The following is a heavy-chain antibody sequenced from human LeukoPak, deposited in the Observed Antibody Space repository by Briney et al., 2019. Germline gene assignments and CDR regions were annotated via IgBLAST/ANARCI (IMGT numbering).Heavy chain of an antibody. Sequence: ASVKVSCKASGYTFTSYGISWVRQAPGQGLEWMGWISAYNGNTNYAQKLQGRVTMTTDTSTSTAYMELRSLRSDDTAVYYCAREGPFRDGYNKYYFDYWGQGTLVTASS. CDR2: ISAYNGNT. V-gene: IGHV1-18*01. J-gene: IGHJ4*02. CDR1: GYTFTSYG. D-gene: IGHD5-24*01. CDR3: AREGPFRDGYNKYYFDY.